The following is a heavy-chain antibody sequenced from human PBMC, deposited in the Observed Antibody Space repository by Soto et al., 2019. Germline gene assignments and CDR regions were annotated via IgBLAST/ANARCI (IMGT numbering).Heavy chain of an antibody. J-gene: IGHJ4*02. Sequence: SETPLTCTVSGGSISSSSYYWGWIRQPPGKGLEWIGSIYYSGSTYYNPSLKSRVTISVDTSKNQFSLKLSSVTAADTAVYYCARYFWSGYYIRYYFDYWGQGTLVTVSS. V-gene: IGHV4-39*01. CDR3: ARYFWSGYYIRYYFDY. CDR2: IYYSGST. D-gene: IGHD3-3*01. CDR1: GGSISSSSYY.